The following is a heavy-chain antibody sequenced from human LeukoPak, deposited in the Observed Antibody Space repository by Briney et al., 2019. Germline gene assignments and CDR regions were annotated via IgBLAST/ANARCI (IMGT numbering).Heavy chain of an antibody. CDR2: ITTSSSYI. D-gene: IGHD2-2*01. CDR3: ARDGIVVVPAFDY. Sequence: PGGSLRLSCAASGFTFSSYSLNWVRQAPGKGLEWVSSITTSSSYIYYADSVKGRFTISRDNAKNSLYLQMNSLRAEDTAVYYCARDGIVVVPAFDYWGQGTLVTVSS. J-gene: IGHJ4*02. CDR1: GFTFSSYS. V-gene: IGHV3-21*01.